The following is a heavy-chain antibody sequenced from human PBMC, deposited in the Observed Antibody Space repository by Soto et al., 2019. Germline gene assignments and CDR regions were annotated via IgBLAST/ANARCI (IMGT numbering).Heavy chain of an antibody. V-gene: IGHV3-30-3*01. CDR2: ISYDGSNK. Sequence: QVQLVESGGGVVQPGRSLRLSCAASGFTFSSYAMHWVRQAPGKGLEWVAVISYDGSNKYYADSVKGRFTISRDNSKNTLYLQMTSLRAEETAVYYCARGGTKGVYYCDYWGQGTLVTVSS. J-gene: IGHJ4*02. CDR1: GFTFSSYA. D-gene: IGHD6-13*01. CDR3: ARGGTKGVYYCDY.